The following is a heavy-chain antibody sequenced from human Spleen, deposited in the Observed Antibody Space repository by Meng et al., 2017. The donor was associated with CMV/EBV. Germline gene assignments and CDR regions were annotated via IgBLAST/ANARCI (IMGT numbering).Heavy chain of an antibody. CDR2: IDVGGSDR. CDR3: ARSSFAMVVVAFVI. CDR1: GYIFSNYW. D-gene: IGHD5-18*01. Sequence: GESLKISCEVSGYIFSNYWIAWVRQLPGKGLEWVGVIDVGGSDRRYSPSFQGQVTMSADTSSNTAYLQWSSLKASDSAMYYCARSSFAMVVVAFVIWGQGTMVTVSS. V-gene: IGHV5-51*01. J-gene: IGHJ3*02.